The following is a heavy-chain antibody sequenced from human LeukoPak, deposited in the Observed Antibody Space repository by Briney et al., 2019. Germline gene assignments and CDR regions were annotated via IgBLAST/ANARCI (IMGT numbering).Heavy chain of an antibody. CDR1: GGSISSYY. CDR2: IYYSGST. D-gene: IGHD6-13*01. J-gene: IGHJ5*02. CDR3: AVSSRSRRNWFDP. V-gene: IGHV4-59*01. Sequence: SETLSLTCTVSGGSISSYYWSWIRQPPGNGLEWIGYIYYSGSTNYNPSLKSRVTISVDTSKNQFSLKLSSVTAADTAVYYCAVSSRSRRNWFDPWGQGTLVTVSS.